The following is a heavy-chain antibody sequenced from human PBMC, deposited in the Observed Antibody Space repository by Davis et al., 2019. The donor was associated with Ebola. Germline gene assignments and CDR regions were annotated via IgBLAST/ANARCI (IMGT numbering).Heavy chain of an antibody. V-gene: IGHV4-59*02. CDR1: GGSVTSHY. J-gene: IGHJ3*01. D-gene: IGHD2-21*02. Sequence: SETLSLTCTVSGGSVTSHYWSWIRQPPGKGLEWMGYFYHGGSTIYNRSFKSRISISVDTSKNQFSLRLSAVTAADTAVCYCARNLVTGLSFDALDFWGQGTLFTVSS. CDR3: ARNLVTGLSFDALDF. CDR2: FYHGGST.